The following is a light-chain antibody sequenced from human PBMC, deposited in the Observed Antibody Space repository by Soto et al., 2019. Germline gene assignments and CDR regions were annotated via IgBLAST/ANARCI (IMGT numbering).Light chain of an antibody. CDR1: SSDVGSYNL. CDR3: CSYASSSTLNYV. J-gene: IGLJ1*01. V-gene: IGLV2-14*02. CDR2: EGS. Sequence: QSALTQPDSVSGSPGQSITISCTGTSSDVGSYNLVSWYQQHRGKAPKLMIYEGSKRPSGVSNRFSGSKSGNTASLTISGLQAEDEADYYCCSYASSSTLNYVFGTGTKVTVL.